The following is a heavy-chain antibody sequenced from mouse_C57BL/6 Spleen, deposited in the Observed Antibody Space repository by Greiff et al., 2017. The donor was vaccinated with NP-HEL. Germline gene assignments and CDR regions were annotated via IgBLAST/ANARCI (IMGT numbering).Heavy chain of an antibody. CDR2: ISDGGSYT. V-gene: IGHV5-4*03. CDR1: GFTFSSYA. D-gene: IGHD4-1*01. CDR3: ARGGLGLDY. Sequence: EVKLVESGGGLVKPGGSLKLSCAASGFTFSSYAMSWVRQTPEKRLEWVATISDGGSYTYYPDNVKGRFTISRDNAKNNLYLQMSHLKSEDTAMYYCARGGLGLDYWGQGTTLTVSS. J-gene: IGHJ2*01.